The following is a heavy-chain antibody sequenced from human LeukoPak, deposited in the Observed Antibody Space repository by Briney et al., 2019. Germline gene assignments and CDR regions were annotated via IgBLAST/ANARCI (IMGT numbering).Heavy chain of an antibody. Sequence: PSETLSLTCTVSGGSISSYYWSWIRQPPGKGLEWIGYISYSGSTNYNPSLRGRVTISLDTSKNQFSLKLSSVTAADTAVYYCARDQGGGYSAFDYWGQGTLVTVSP. V-gene: IGHV4-59*01. J-gene: IGHJ4*02. CDR1: GGSISSYY. D-gene: IGHD1-26*01. CDR3: ARDQGGGYSAFDY. CDR2: ISYSGST.